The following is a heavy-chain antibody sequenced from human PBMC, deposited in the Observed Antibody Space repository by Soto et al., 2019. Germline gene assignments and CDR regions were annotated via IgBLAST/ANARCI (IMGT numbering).Heavy chain of an antibody. V-gene: IGHV4-31*02. D-gene: IGHD2-15*01. CDR1: GGSISSGGYY. Sequence: SETLSLTCTVSGGSISSGGYYWSWIRQHPGKGLEWIGYIYYSGSTYYNPSLKSRVTISVDTSKNQFSLKLSSVTAADTAVYYCARARGGGRDAFDSWGQGTMVTVSS. CDR2: IYYSGST. CDR3: ARARGGGRDAFDS. J-gene: IGHJ3*02.